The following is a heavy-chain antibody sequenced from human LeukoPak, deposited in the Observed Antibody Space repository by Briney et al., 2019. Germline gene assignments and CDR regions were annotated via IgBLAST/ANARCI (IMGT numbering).Heavy chain of an antibody. CDR1: GGTFSSYA. J-gene: IGHJ4*02. Sequence: SVKVSCKASGGTFSSYAISWVRQAPGQGLEWMGGIIPIFGTANYAQKFQGRVTITTDESTSTAYMELSSLRSEDTAVYYCARDPVGIPRGGYFDYWGQGTLVTVSS. CDR2: IIPIFGTA. CDR3: ARDPVGIPRGGYFDY. D-gene: IGHD2-21*01. V-gene: IGHV1-69*05.